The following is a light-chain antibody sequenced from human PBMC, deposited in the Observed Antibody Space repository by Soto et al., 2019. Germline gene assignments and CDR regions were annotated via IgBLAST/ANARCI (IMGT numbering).Light chain of an antibody. Sequence: QSALTQPASVSGSPGQSVTISCTGPRSDIGDSNFISWYQQSPGKAPRLLIYEVNNRPSGVSRRFSGSKAGNPASLTISGLLGDDEADYFCASFRSGTILVFXSGTKVTVL. CDR3: ASFRSGTILV. V-gene: IGLV2-14*01. J-gene: IGLJ1*01. CDR2: EVN. CDR1: RSDIGDSNF.